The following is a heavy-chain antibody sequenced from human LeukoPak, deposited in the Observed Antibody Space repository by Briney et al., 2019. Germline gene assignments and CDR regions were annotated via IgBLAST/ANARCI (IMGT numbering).Heavy chain of an antibody. CDR2: ISGSGGST. Sequence: GGSLRLSGAASGFTFSSYVMSWVRQAPGKGLEWVSAISGSGGSTYYADSVKGRFTIPRDNSKHTLYLQMNSLRAEDTAVYYCAKENDWYYFDYWGQGTLVTVSS. CDR1: GFTFSSYV. J-gene: IGHJ4*02. D-gene: IGHD3-9*01. V-gene: IGHV3-23*01. CDR3: AKENDWYYFDY.